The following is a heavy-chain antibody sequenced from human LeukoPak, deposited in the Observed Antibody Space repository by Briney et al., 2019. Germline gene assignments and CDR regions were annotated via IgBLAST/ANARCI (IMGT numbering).Heavy chain of an antibody. CDR1: GYTFTSHY. D-gene: IGHD3-22*01. Sequence: ASMKVSCKTSGYTFTSHYVSWVRQAPGQGLEWMGWISGYNGKTKYVQKFQGRITMTKDTSTTTAYMELRSLTSDDTAVYYCARVRDYYANSDYSDYWGQGTLVTVSS. CDR3: ARVRDYYANSDYSDY. V-gene: IGHV1-18*04. CDR2: ISGYNGKT. J-gene: IGHJ4*02.